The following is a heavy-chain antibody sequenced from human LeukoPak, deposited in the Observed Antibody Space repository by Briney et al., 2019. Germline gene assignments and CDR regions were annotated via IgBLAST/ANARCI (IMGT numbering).Heavy chain of an antibody. Sequence: GGSLRLSCAASGFTFSSYSMNWVRQAPGKGLEWVSSISSSSSYIYYADSVKGRFTISRDNSKNTLYLQMNSLRAGDTAVYYCARVDYGDYAPYFDYWGQGTPVTVSS. CDR1: GFTFSSYS. V-gene: IGHV3-21*01. CDR3: ARVDYGDYAPYFDY. D-gene: IGHD4-17*01. CDR2: ISSSSSYI. J-gene: IGHJ4*02.